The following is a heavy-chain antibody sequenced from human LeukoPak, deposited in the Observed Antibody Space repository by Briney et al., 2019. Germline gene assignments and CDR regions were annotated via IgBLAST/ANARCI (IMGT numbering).Heavy chain of an antibody. J-gene: IGHJ3*02. CDR2: MNPNSGNT. CDR1: VYTFTRYD. Sequence: ASVKVSCKASVYTFTRYDINWVRQATGQGLEWMGWMNPNSGNTGYAQTFQSRVTMTRNTSISTAYMELSSLRSEDTAVYYCARIRDGYNDAYDIWGQGTVVTVPS. D-gene: IGHD5-24*01. V-gene: IGHV1-8*01. CDR3: ARIRDGYNDAYDI.